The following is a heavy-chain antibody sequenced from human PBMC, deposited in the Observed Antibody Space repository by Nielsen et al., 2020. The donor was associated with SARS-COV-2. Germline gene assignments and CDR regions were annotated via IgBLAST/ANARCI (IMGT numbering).Heavy chain of an antibody. CDR2: ISWNSGSI. V-gene: IGHV3-9*01. J-gene: IGHJ4*02. CDR3: AKQGGGYCSGGSCYSGYFDY. CDR1: GFTFDDYA. D-gene: IGHD2-15*01. Sequence: SLRLSCAASGFTFDDYAMHWVRQAPGKGLEWVSGISWNSGSIGYADSVKGRFTISRDNAKNSLYPQMNSLRAEDTAVYYCAKQGGGYCSGGSCYSGYFDYWGQGTLVTVSS.